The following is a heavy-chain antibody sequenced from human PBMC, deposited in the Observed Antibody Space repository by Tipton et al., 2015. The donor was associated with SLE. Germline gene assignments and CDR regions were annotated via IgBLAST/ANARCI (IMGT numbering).Heavy chain of an antibody. CDR1: GDSITSGTYY. CDR2: ISSSGII. Sequence: TLSLTCTVSGDSITSGTYYWSWIRQPAGKGLEWVGRISSSGIIHYSSSHKSRVAISVDKSKNQFSPRLTSVTAADTAVYYCARSWNDAPPDLGYWGQGTLVTVSS. D-gene: IGHD1-1*01. J-gene: IGHJ4*02. V-gene: IGHV4-61*02. CDR3: ARSWNDAPPDLGY.